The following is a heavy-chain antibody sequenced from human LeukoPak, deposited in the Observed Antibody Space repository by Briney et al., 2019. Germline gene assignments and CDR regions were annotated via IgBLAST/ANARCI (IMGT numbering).Heavy chain of an antibody. D-gene: IGHD4-11*01. CDR3: ARDSGLTTEDY. CDR1: GFTVSSNY. Sequence: GGSLRLSCAASGFTVSSNYMSWVRQAPGKGLEWVSVIYSGGSTYYAVSVKGRFTISRDNSKNTLYLQMNSLRAEDTAVYYCARDSGLTTEDYWGQGTLVTVSS. V-gene: IGHV3-53*01. J-gene: IGHJ4*02. CDR2: IYSGGST.